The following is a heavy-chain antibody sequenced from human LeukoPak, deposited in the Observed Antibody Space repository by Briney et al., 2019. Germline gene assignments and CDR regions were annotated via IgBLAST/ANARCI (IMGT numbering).Heavy chain of an antibody. CDR3: ARALGFDY. Sequence: GGSLRLSCAASGFTFSSYAMRWVRQAPGKGLEWVAVISYDGSNKYYADSVKGRFTISRDNSKNTLYLQMNSLRAEDTAVYYCARALGFDYWGQGTLVTVSS. CDR2: ISYDGSNK. V-gene: IGHV3-30-3*01. J-gene: IGHJ4*02. CDR1: GFTFSSYA.